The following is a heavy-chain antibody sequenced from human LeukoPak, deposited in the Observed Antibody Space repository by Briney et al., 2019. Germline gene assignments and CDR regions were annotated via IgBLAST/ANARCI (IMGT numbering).Heavy chain of an antibody. CDR3: AKASGRFGETPGDY. CDR1: GFSFSSYA. V-gene: IGHV3-30-3*01. D-gene: IGHD3-10*01. CDR2: ISYDGGNK. J-gene: IGHJ4*02. Sequence: GGSLRLSCAASGFSFSSYAMHWVRQAPGKGLEWVAVISYDGGNKYYADSVKGRFTISRDNSKNTLYLQMNSLRVEDTAIYYCAKASGRFGETPGDYWGQGTLVTVSS.